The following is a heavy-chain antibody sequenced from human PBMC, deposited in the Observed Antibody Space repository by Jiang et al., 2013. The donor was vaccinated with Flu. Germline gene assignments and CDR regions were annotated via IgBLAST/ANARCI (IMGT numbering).Heavy chain of an antibody. J-gene: IGHJ6*04. CDR1: GGSFSGYY. Sequence: LLKPSETLSLTCAVYGGSFSGYYWSWIRQPPGKGLEWIGEINHSGSTNYNPSLKSRVTISVDTSKNQFSLKLSSVTAADTAVYYCARGHLYGDPDYYGMDVWGKGTTVTVSS. CDR2: INHSGST. V-gene: IGHV4-34*01. D-gene: IGHD4-17*01. CDR3: ARGHLYGDPDYYGMDV.